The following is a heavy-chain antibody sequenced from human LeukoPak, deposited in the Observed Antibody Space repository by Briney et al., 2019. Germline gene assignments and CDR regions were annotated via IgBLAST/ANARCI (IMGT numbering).Heavy chain of an antibody. V-gene: IGHV1-46*01. D-gene: IGHD3-10*01. CDR2: INPSGGST. CDR3: ARVEVGYGSEFDY. Sequence: GASVKVSCKAPGDTFTSYYMHLVRQAPGQGLEWMGIINPSGGSTSYAQKFQGRVTMTRDTSTSTVYMELSSLRSEDTAVYYCARVEVGYGSEFDYWGQGTLVTVSS. CDR1: GDTFTSYY. J-gene: IGHJ4*02.